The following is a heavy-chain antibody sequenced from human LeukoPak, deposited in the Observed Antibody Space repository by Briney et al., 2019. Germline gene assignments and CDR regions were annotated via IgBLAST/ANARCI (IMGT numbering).Heavy chain of an antibody. V-gene: IGHV4-59*01. J-gene: IGHJ5*02. CDR3: ARGQGYYGSGSYWFDP. CDR2: IYYSGST. CDR1: AGSISSYY. D-gene: IGHD3-10*01. Sequence: KSSETLSLTCTVSAGSISSYYWSWVRQPPGKGLEWIGYIYYSGSTNYNPSPKSRVTISVDTSKNQFSLKLSSVTAADTAVYYCARGQGYYGSGSYWFDPWGQGTLVTVSS.